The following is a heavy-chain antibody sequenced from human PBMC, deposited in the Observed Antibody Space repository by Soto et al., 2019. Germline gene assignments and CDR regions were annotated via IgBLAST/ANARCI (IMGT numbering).Heavy chain of an antibody. CDR3: ARAKIAGVVVITPGGWFDP. Sequence: SVKVSCKASGGTFSSYAISWVRQSAGQGLEWMGGIIPIFGTANYAQKFQGRVTITADESTSTAYMELSGLRSEDTAVYYCARAKIAGVVVITPGGWFDPWGQGTLVT. D-gene: IGHD3-22*01. J-gene: IGHJ5*02. CDR2: IIPIFGTA. CDR1: GGTFSSYA. V-gene: IGHV1-69*13.